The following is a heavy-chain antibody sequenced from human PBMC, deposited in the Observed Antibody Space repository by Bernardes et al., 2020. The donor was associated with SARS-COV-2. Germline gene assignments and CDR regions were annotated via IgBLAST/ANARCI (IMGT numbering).Heavy chain of an antibody. J-gene: IGHJ4*02. CDR2: ISGSGANT. CDR1: GFTFSSFG. V-gene: IGHV3-23*01. Sequence: GSLRLSCVASGFTFSSFGISWVRQAPGKGLEWVSAISGSGANTNYADSVKGRFTISRDNSKNTLYLHMNSLRAEDTAVYYCAKDLYSDSYRFDYWGQGTLVTVSS. CDR3: AKDLYSDSYRFDY. D-gene: IGHD2-15*01.